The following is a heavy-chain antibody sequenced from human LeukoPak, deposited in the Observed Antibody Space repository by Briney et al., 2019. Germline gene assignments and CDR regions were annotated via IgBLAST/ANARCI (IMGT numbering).Heavy chain of an antibody. V-gene: IGHV4-39*01. CDR2: AYYTGNT. CDR3: AQLERRTAFDI. J-gene: IGHJ3*02. D-gene: IGHD1-1*01. Sequence: PSETLSLTCTVSGGSIRRSYFYWGWVSQPPGKGLEWIGFAYYTGNTFYKPSLKSRVTISVDSSKNQFSLGLASLTAADSAVYYCAQLERRTAFDIWGPGTMVVVSS. CDR1: GGSIRRSYFY.